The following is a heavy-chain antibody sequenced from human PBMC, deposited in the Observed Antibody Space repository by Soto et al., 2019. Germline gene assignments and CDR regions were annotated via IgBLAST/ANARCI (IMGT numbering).Heavy chain of an antibody. Sequence: PVVTMKISCKVSGYSCASYGSSWVRKLHGKGLEWMGSIDPSDSYTNYSPSFQGHVTISADKSISTAYLQWSSLKASDTAMYYCARQGPYYYDSSGYRDDYWGQGTLVTRSS. D-gene: IGHD3-22*01. J-gene: IGHJ4*02. CDR2: IDPSDSYT. V-gene: IGHV5-10-1*01. CDR1: GYSCASYG. CDR3: ARQGPYYYDSSGYRDDY.